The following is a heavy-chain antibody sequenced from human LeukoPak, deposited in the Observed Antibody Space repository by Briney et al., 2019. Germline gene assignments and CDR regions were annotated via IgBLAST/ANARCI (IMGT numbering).Heavy chain of an antibody. D-gene: IGHD3-22*01. J-gene: IGHJ4*02. CDR2: IVVGSGNT. CDR1: GFTFTSSA. CDR3: AANYYDSSGYSLDY. V-gene: IGHV1-58*01. Sequence: ASVKVSCTASGFTFTSSAVQWVRQARGQRLEWIGWIVVGSGNTSYAQKFQERVTITRDMSTSTAYMELSSLRSEDTAVYYCAANYYDSSGYSLDYWGQGTLVTVSS.